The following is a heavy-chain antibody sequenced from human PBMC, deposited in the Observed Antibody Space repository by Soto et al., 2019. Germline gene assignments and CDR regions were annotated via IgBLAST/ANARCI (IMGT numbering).Heavy chain of an antibody. CDR1: GGSISRSSYY. V-gene: IGHV4-39*01. Sequence: SETLSLTCTVSGGSISRSSYYWGWIRQPPGKGLEWIGSIYYSGSTYYNPSLKSRVTISVDTSKNQFSLKLSSVTAADTAVYYCARHSPGRTPANYWGQGTLVTVSS. CDR3: ARHSPGRTPANY. J-gene: IGHJ4*02. D-gene: IGHD6-25*01. CDR2: IYYSGST.